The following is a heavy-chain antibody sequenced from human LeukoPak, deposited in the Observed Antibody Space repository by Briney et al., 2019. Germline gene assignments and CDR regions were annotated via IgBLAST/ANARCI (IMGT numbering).Heavy chain of an antibody. Sequence: GGSLRLSCAASGFTFSNSAMTWVRQVPGKGLEWVSGISNSGDATCYADFVKGRFTIARDNSKNTLYLQMNSLRAEDTALYYCAKLRGKDGVRDSYDIWGQGTMVTVSS. CDR2: ISNSGDAT. J-gene: IGHJ3*02. V-gene: IGHV3-23*01. CDR1: GFTFSNSA. CDR3: AKLRGKDGVRDSYDI.